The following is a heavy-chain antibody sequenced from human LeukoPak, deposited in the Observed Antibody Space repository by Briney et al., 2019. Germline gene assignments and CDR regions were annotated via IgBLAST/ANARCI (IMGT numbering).Heavy chain of an antibody. CDR2: ISSSGSTI. J-gene: IGHJ4*02. V-gene: IGHV3-48*03. D-gene: IGHD1-26*01. Sequence: PGGSLRLSCAASGFTFSSYEMNWVPQSPGKGVEWVSYISSSGSTIYYADSVKGRFTISRDNAKNSLYLQMNSLRAEDTAVYYCARSPRVGAGAKYWGQGTLVTVSS. CDR1: GFTFSSYE. CDR3: ARSPRVGAGAKY.